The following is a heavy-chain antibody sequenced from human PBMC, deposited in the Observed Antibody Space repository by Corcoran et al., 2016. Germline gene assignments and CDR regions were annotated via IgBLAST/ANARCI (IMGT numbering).Heavy chain of an antibody. J-gene: IGHJ4*02. CDR3: EKEGGQSSFDY. Sequence: EVQLVESGGVVVQPGGSLRLSCAASGFTFDDYAMHWVRQAPGKGLEWVSLISWDGGSTYYADSVKGRFTISRDNSKNSLYLQMNSLRAEDNYLYYCEKEGGQSSFDYWGQGTLVTVSS. V-gene: IGHV3-43D*03. CDR2: ISWDGGST. CDR1: GFTFDDYA. D-gene: IGHD3-16*01.